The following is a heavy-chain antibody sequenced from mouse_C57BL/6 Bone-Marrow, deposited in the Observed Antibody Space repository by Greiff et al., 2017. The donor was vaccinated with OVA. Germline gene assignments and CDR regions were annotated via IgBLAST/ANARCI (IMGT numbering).Heavy chain of an antibody. J-gene: IGHJ4*01. CDR3: TSIYYDYAYAMDY. Sequence: EVQLVESGEGLVKPGGSLKLSCAASGFTFSSYAMSWVRQTPEKRLEWVAYISSGGDYIYYADTVKGRLTISRDNARNTLYLQMSSLKSEDTAMYYCTSIYYDYAYAMDYWGQGTSVTVSS. V-gene: IGHV5-9-1*02. D-gene: IGHD2-4*01. CDR1: GFTFSSYA. CDR2: ISSGGDYI.